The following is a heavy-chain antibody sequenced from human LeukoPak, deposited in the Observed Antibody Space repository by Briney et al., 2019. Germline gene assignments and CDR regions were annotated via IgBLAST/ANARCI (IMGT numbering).Heavy chain of an antibody. CDR1: GDSISSSSYY. CDR2: IYYSGST. Sequence: PSETLSLTCTVSGDSISSSSYYWGWIRQPPGKGLEWIGSIYYSGSTYYNPSLKSRVTISVDTSKNQFSLRSSSVTAADTAVYSCARQRIAAVDPKLNWFDPWGQGTLVTVSS. D-gene: IGHD6-13*01. V-gene: IGHV4-39*01. CDR3: ARQRIAAVDPKLNWFDP. J-gene: IGHJ5*02.